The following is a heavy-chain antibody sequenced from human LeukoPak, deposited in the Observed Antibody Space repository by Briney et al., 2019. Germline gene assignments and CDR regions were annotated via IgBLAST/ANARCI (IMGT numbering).Heavy chain of an antibody. J-gene: IGHJ4*02. CDR1: GFTFGTYA. CDR3: MRAYTTNGRYSEP. D-gene: IGHD2-8*01. Sequence: GGSLRLSCTAAGFTFGTYAMGWARQAPGKGLEWVSGIGSSGVDTYYADSAKGRFTISRDNSKNTVYLQMNSLRAEDTALYYCMRAYTTNGRYSEPWGQGTLVTVSS. CDR2: IGSSGVDT. V-gene: IGHV3-23*01.